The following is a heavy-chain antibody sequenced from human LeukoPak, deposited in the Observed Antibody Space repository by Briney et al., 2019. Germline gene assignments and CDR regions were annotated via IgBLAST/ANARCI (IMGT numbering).Heavy chain of an antibody. Sequence: PSETLSLTCTVSGGSISSSSYYWGWIRQPPGKGLEWIGSIYYSGSTYYNPSLKSRVTISVDTSKNQFSLKLSSVTAADTAVYYCARQTRIVGAPGYWGQGTLVTVSS. CDR1: GGSISSSSYY. D-gene: IGHD1-26*01. CDR3: ARQTRIVGAPGY. J-gene: IGHJ4*02. V-gene: IGHV4-39*01. CDR2: IYYSGST.